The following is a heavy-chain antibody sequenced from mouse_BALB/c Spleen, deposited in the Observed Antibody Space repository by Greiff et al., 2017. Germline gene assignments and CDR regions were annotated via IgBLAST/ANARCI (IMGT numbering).Heavy chain of an antibody. CDR2: INPYNDGT. D-gene: IGHD2-4*01. Sequence: VHVKQSGPELVKPGASVKMSCKASGYTFTSYVMHWVKQKPGQGLEWIGYINPYNDGTKYNEKFKGKATLTSDKSSSTAYMELSSLTSEDSAVYYCARGDVDYDVGAWFAYWGQGTLVTVSA. CDR3: ARGDVDYDVGAWFAY. CDR1: GYTFTSYV. V-gene: IGHV1-14*01. J-gene: IGHJ3*01.